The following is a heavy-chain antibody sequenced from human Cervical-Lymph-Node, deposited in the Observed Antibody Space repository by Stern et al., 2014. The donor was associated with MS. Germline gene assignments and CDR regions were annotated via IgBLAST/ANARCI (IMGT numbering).Heavy chain of an antibody. J-gene: IGHJ5*02. CDR3: AKDPRIYDRSGYLDA. CDR1: GFTFSLYD. V-gene: IGHV3-30*18. CDR2: ISYVGDNK. Sequence: QVQLVESGRGLVQPGRSLRLSCAASGFTFSLYDMHWVRQAPGKGLEWGAVISYVGDNKFYTEYVQGRFTISRDSSKSTLYLQLNSLRPEDTAIYYCAKDPRIYDRSGYLDAWGQGTVVTVSS. D-gene: IGHD3-22*01.